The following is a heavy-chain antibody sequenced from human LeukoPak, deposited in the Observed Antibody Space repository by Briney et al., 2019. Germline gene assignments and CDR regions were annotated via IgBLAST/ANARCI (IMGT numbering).Heavy chain of an antibody. J-gene: IGHJ4*02. CDR3: ASLGSWNPDY. D-gene: IGHD1-1*01. V-gene: IGHV4-34*01. CDR2: INHSGST. Sequence: SETLSLTCAVYGGSFSGYYWSWIRQPPGKGLEWIGEINHSGSTNYNPSLKSRVTISVDTSKNQFSLKLSSVTAADTAVYYCASLGSWNPDYWGQGTLVTVSS. CDR1: GGSFSGYY.